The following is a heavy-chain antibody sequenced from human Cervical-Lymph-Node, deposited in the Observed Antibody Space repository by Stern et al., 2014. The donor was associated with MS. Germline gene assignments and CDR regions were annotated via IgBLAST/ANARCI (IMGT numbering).Heavy chain of an antibody. CDR1: GDTFTDYA. Sequence: QVQLVQSGAEVKKPGSSVRVSCKASGDTFTDYAISWVRQAPGQGPEWMGGITTVFNSADYAQKFQGRLTITADKSRSTAYMELSSLTSEDTAVYYCAREVGSLATDVWGQGTTVTVSS. CDR2: ITTVFNSA. CDR3: AREVGSLATDV. J-gene: IGHJ6*01. D-gene: IGHD5-12*01. V-gene: IGHV1-69*06.